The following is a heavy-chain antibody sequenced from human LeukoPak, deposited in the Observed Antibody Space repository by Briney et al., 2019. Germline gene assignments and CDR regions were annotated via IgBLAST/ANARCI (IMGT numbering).Heavy chain of an antibody. V-gene: IGHV3-48*03. Sequence: GGSLRLSCAASGFTFSSYEMNWVRQAPGKGLEWVSYISSSGSTIYYADSVKGRFAISRDNAKNSQYLQMNSLRAEDTAVYYCAELGITMIGGVWGKGTTVTISS. D-gene: IGHD3-10*02. CDR2: ISSSGSTI. CDR1: GFTFSSYE. CDR3: AELGITMIGGV. J-gene: IGHJ6*04.